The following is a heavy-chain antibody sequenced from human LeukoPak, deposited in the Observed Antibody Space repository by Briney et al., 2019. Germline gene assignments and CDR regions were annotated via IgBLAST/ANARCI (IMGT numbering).Heavy chain of an antibody. Sequence: PSETLSLTCTVSGGSISSSGYYWGWIRQPPGKGLEWIGSLYYSGSTYYNPSLKSRVTISLDTSKEQFSLRMRSVTAADTAVYYCARHIRDLGSFDFWGQGTLVTVSS. CDR1: GGSISSSGYY. CDR2: LYYSGST. J-gene: IGHJ4*02. V-gene: IGHV4-39*01. D-gene: IGHD1-26*01. CDR3: ARHIRDLGSFDF.